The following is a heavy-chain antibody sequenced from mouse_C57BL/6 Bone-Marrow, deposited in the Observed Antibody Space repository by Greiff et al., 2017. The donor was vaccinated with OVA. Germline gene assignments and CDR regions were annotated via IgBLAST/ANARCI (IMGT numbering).Heavy chain of an antibody. J-gene: IGHJ4*01. D-gene: IGHD5-1*01. V-gene: IGHV1-69*01. CDR2: IDPSDSYT. CDR1: GYTFTSYW. CDR3: ARDLQGGRDN. Sequence: VQLQQPGAELVMPGASVKLSCKASGYTFTSYWMHWVKQRPGQGLEWIGEIDPSDSYTTYNQKFKGTSTLTVEKAASTAYRQLSSLTAEDSAGYYWARDLQGGRDNGGQGTSDTVSS.